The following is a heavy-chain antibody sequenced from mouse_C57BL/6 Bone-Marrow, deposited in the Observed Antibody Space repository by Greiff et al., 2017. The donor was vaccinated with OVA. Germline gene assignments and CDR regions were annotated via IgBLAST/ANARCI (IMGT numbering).Heavy chain of an antibody. D-gene: IGHD2-5*01. CDR3: ARDTIVSPGIAY. V-gene: IGHV5-4*01. J-gene: IGHJ3*01. CDR1: GFTFSSYA. CDR2: ISAGGSYT. Sequence: EVMLVESGGGLVKPGGSLKLSCAASGFTFSSYAMSWVRQTPGKRLEWVATISAGGSYTSYPDNVKGRFTISRDNAKNNLYLQMSHLKSEDTAMYYCARDTIVSPGIAYWGQGTLVTVSA.